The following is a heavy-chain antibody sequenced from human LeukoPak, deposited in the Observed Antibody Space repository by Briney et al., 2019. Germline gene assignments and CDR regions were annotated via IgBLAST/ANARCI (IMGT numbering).Heavy chain of an antibody. D-gene: IGHD3-22*01. CDR1: GDSISSYH. Sequence: SETLSLACTVSGDSISSYHCSWIRQPPGRGLEWSGYISYSGGPNYNPSHKSRVTISVDTSKNQFSLKLTSVTAADTAVYYCAREYYGSSGYYNDYWGQGALVTVSS. CDR3: AREYYGSSGYYNDY. J-gene: IGHJ4*02. CDR2: ISYSGGP. V-gene: IGHV4-59*01.